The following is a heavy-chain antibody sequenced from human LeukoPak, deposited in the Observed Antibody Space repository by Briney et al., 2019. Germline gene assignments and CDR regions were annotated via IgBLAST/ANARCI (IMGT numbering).Heavy chain of an antibody. CDR2: ISSSGTTI. V-gene: IGHV3-48*03. J-gene: IGHJ6*04. CDR3: VRIDV. Sequence: GRSVTPSCEASGFTFSSYEKNWVRQAPGQGLEWVSYISSSGTTIYYADSVKGRFTVSRDNAKNSLYLQMNSLRAEDTAVYYCVRIDVWGKGATVTVSS. CDR1: GFTFSSYE.